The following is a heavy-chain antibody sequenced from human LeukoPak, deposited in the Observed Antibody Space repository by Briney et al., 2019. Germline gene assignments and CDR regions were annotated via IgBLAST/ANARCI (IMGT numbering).Heavy chain of an antibody. D-gene: IGHD5-12*01. CDR3: ARTAGYGFDP. CDR1: GVNFSSYD. V-gene: IGHV3-30*04. Sequence: GMSLTLPWATSGVNFSSYDIHGRRNAQEKGLEWVAFISYDGSNKYYAVSGRVRFTIYRDNYKNTLYLQRKSVRAEDTAVYYCARTAGYGFDPWGQGTLVTVSS. CDR2: ISYDGSNK. J-gene: IGHJ5*02.